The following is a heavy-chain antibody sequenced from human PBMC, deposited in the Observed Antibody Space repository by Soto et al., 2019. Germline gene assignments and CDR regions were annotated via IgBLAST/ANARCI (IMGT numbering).Heavy chain of an antibody. CDR2: FDPEDGKT. CDR3: AALHETHSYDIDGYSYDTLDI. J-gene: IGHJ3*02. D-gene: IGHD3-22*01. V-gene: IGHV1-24*01. Sequence: ASVKVSCKVSGYTVNELSIHWVRQAPGKGLEWLGGFDPEDGKTIYAQTLQGRLAMTEDTSADTAYMELSSLRSEDTAVYFCAALHETHSYDIDGYSYDTLDIWGQGTMVTVSS. CDR1: GYTVNELS.